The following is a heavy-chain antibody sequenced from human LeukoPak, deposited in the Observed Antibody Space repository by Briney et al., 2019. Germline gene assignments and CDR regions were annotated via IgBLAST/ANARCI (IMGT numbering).Heavy chain of an antibody. D-gene: IGHD3-16*01. CDR2: INPNSGGT. CDR3: ARPGGSDAFDI. J-gene: IGHJ3*02. V-gene: IGHV1-2*02. Sequence: ASVKVSCKASGYTFTDYYIHWVRQAPGQGLEWMGWINPNSGGTNYAQKFQGRVTMTRDTSISTAYMELSRLRSDNTAVYYCARPGGSDAFDIWGQGTMVTVSS. CDR1: GYTFTDYY.